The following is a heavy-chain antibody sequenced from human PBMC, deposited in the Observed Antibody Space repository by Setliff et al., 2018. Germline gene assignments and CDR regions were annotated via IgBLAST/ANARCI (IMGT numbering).Heavy chain of an antibody. J-gene: IGHJ3*02. D-gene: IGHD3-22*01. CDR1: GDTFSSSA. CDR3: ARDGDNYYDSSGYYLNHAFDI. CDR2: IIPIFGTA. Sequence: SVKVSCEASGDTFSSSAISWVRQAPGQGLEWMGGIIPIFGTANYAQKFQGRVTITADESTSTAYMELSSLRSEDTAVYYCARDGDNYYDSSGYYLNHAFDIWGQGTMVTVSS. V-gene: IGHV1-69*13.